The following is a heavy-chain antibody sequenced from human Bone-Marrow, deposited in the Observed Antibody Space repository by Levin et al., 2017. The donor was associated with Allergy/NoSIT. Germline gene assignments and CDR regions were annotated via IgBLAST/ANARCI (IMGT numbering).Heavy chain of an antibody. CDR1: GGSISSGGYY. Sequence: LRLSCTVSGGSISSGGYYWSWIRQHPGKGLEWIGYIYYSGSTYYNPSLKSRVTISVDTSKNQFSLKLSSVTAADTAVYYCAREESYYYYMDVWGKGTTVTVSS. CDR3: AREESYYYYMDV. CDR2: IYYSGST. D-gene: IGHD3-10*01. V-gene: IGHV4-31*03. J-gene: IGHJ6*03.